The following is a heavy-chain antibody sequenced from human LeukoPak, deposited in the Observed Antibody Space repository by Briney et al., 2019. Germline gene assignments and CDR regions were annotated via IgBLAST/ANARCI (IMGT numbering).Heavy chain of an antibody. CDR3: ARSYGDYVSLDP. Sequence: PSETLSLTCAVYGGSFSGYYWSWIRQPPGKGLEWVGEINHSGRTNYNPSLKRRVTISVDTSKNQFSLKLSSVTAADTAVYYCARSYGDYVSLDPWGQGTLVTVSS. J-gene: IGHJ5*02. D-gene: IGHD4-17*01. V-gene: IGHV4-34*01. CDR2: INHSGRT. CDR1: GGSFSGYY.